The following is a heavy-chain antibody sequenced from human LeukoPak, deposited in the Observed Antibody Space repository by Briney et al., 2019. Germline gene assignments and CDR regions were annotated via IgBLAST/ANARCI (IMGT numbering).Heavy chain of an antibody. J-gene: IGHJ3*02. V-gene: IGHV1-18*01. Sequence: ASVKVSCKASGYTFTSYGVSWVRQAPGQGLEWMGWISAYNGNTNYAQRLQGRVTMTTDTSTSTAYMELRSLRSDDTAVYYCARAGYCSSTSCRDAFDIWGQGTMVTVSS. CDR1: GYTFTSYG. CDR3: ARAGYCSSTSCRDAFDI. D-gene: IGHD2-2*01. CDR2: ISAYNGNT.